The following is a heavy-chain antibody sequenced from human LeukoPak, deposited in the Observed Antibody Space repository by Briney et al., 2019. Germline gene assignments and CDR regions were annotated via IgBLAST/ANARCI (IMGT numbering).Heavy chain of an antibody. Sequence: GASVKVSCKASGYTFTNYAISWVRQAPGQGLEWVGWISAYNGNTNYAQKLQGRVTMTTDTSTSTAYMDLRSLRSDDTAVYYCAKALKVVAGSGPVDYYYYMDVWGKGTTVTISS. CDR2: ISAYNGNT. J-gene: IGHJ6*03. CDR1: GYTFTNYA. D-gene: IGHD6-19*01. V-gene: IGHV1-18*01. CDR3: AKALKVVAGSGPVDYYYYMDV.